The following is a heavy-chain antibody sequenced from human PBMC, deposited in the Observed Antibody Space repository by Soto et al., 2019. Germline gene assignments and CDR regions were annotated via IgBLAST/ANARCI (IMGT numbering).Heavy chain of an antibody. V-gene: IGHV3-30*18. CDR3: AKDRGVTTVTTRGMDV. Sequence: QVQLVESGGGVVQPGRSLRLSCAASGFTFSSYGMHWVRQAPGKGLEWVAVISYDGSNKYYADSVKGRFTISRDNSKNTLYLQMNSLRAEDTAVYYCAKDRGVTTVTTRGMDVWGQGTTVTVSS. J-gene: IGHJ6*02. CDR1: GFTFSSYG. D-gene: IGHD4-4*01. CDR2: ISYDGSNK.